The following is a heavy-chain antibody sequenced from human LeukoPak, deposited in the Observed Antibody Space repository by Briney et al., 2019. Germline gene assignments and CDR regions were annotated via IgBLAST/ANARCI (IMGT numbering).Heavy chain of an antibody. J-gene: IGHJ3*02. V-gene: IGHV1-69*13. CDR1: GGTFSSYA. D-gene: IGHD2-2*01. CDR3: ARVFRGSRVPAASFDI. CDR2: IIPIFGTA. Sequence: GASVKVSCKASGGTFSSYAMSWVRQAPGQGLEWMGGIIPIFGTANYAQKFQGRVTITADESTSTAYMELSSLRSEDTAVYYCARVFRGSRVPAASFDIWGQGTMVTVSS.